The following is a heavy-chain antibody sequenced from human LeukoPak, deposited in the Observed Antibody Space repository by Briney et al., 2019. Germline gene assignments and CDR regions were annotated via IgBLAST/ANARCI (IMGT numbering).Heavy chain of an antibody. CDR1: GGTFSSYA. D-gene: IGHD6-6*01. J-gene: IGHJ4*02. V-gene: IGHV1-69*13. CDR3: ARYDSSLGGFDY. Sequence: ASVKVSCKASGGTFSSYAISWVRQAPGQGLEWMGGIIPIFGTANYAQKFQGRVTITADESTSTAYMELSSLRSEDTAVYYCARYDSSLGGFDYWGQGTPVTVSS. CDR2: IIPIFGTA.